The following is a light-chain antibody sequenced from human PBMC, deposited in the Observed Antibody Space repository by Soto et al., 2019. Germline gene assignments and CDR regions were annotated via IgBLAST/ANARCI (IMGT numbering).Light chain of an antibody. Sequence: QSVLTQPPSVSGAPGQRVTISCTGSSSNIGAGYDVHWYQQLPGTAPKLLIYGNNNRPSGVPDRFSGSKSGTSASLVITGLQAEDEADYYCQSYDSSLSWVFGGGTQLTVL. CDR2: GNN. J-gene: IGLJ3*02. V-gene: IGLV1-40*01. CDR3: QSYDSSLSWV. CDR1: SSNIGAGYD.